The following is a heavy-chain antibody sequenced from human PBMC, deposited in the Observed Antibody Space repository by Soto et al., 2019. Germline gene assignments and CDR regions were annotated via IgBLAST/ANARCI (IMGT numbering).Heavy chain of an antibody. D-gene: IGHD2-8*01. CDR3: AASNRVYAVSTFDY. Sequence: ASVKGSCKASGFTCTSSAVQWVRQARGQRLEWIGWIVVGSGNTNYAQKFQERVTITRDMSTSTAYMELSSLRSEDTAVYYCAASNRVYAVSTFDYWGQGTLVSVSS. CDR2: IVVGSGNT. J-gene: IGHJ4*02. CDR1: GFTCTSSA. V-gene: IGHV1-58*01.